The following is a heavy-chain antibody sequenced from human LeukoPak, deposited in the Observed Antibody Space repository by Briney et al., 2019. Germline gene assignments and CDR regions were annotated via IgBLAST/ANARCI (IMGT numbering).Heavy chain of an antibody. J-gene: IGHJ3*02. CDR3: AKDSGIGYFDWFGGAFDI. CDR1: GFTFSTNG. Sequence: GGTLRLSCATSGFTFSTNGMNWVRQAPGKGLEWVSAISGSGGSTYYADSVKGRFTISRDNSKNTLYLQMNSLRAEDTAVYYCAKDSGIGYFDWFGGAFDIWGQGTMVTVSS. CDR2: ISGSGGST. D-gene: IGHD3-9*01. V-gene: IGHV3-23*01.